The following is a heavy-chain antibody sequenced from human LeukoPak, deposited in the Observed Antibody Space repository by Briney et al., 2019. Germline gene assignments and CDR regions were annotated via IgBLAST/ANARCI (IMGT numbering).Heavy chain of an antibody. CDR1: GYSFTSYW. D-gene: IGHD3-22*01. J-gene: IGHJ3*02. Sequence: GESLKISCKGSGYSFTSYWIGWVRQMPGKGLEWMGIIYPGDSDTRYSPSFQGQVTISADKSIGTAYLQWSSLKASDTAMYYCARPPYLDSSGYSDAFDIWGQGTMVTVSS. CDR3: ARPPYLDSSGYSDAFDI. CDR2: IYPGDSDT. V-gene: IGHV5-51*01.